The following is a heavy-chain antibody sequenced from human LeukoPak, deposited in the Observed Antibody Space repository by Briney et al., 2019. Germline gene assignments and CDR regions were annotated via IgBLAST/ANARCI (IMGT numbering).Heavy chain of an antibody. J-gene: IGHJ4*02. V-gene: IGHV1-2*02. CDR2: INPNSGGT. Sequence: ASVKVSCKASGYTFTSYGISWVRQAPGQGLEWMGWINPNSGGTNYGQKFQGRVTMTRDTSISTAYMELSGLRSDDTAVYYCARRYSDSSEGFDYWGQGTLVTVSS. CDR1: GYTFTSYG. D-gene: IGHD6-6*01. CDR3: ARRYSDSSEGFDY.